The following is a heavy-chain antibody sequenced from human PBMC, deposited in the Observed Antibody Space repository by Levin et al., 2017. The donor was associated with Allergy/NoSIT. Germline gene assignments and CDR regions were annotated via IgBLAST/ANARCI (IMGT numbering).Heavy chain of an antibody. D-gene: IGHD2-21*01. CDR3: ARYSPLDAFDI. CDR1: GFTFSSYD. J-gene: IGHJ3*02. CDR2: IGTAGDT. V-gene: IGHV3-13*01. Sequence: GGSLRLSCAASGFTFSSYDMHWVRQATGKGLEWVSAIGTAGDTYYPGSVKGRFTISRENAKNSLYLQMNSLRAGDTAVYYCARYSPLDAFDIWGQGTMVTVSS.